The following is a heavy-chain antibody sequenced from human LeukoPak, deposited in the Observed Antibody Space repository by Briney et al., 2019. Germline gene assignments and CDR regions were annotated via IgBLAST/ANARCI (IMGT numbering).Heavy chain of an antibody. D-gene: IGHD3-22*01. CDR2: ISSSGSTI. CDR3: ARDGGGDSSLFDY. V-gene: IGHV3-48*03. J-gene: IGHJ4*02. CDR1: GFTFSSYE. Sequence: PGGSLRLSCAASGFTFSSYEMNWVRQAPGKGLEWVSYISSSGSTIYYADSVKGRFTISRDNAKNSLYLQMNSLRAEDTAVYYCARDGGGDSSLFDYWGQGTLVTVSS.